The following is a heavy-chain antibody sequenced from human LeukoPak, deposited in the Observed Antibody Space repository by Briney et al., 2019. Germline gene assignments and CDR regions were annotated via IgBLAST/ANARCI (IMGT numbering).Heavy chain of an antibody. CDR2: MNPNIGNT. Sequence: PKASVKVSCKASGYTFTSYDINWVRQATGEGLEWMGWMNPNIGNTGYAQKFQGRVTITRNTSISTAYMELSSLRSEDTAVYYCARRSYGSGVHPDYYYYYYYMDVWGKGTTVTISS. CDR1: GYTFTSYD. J-gene: IGHJ6*03. D-gene: IGHD3-10*01. V-gene: IGHV1-8*03. CDR3: ARRSYGSGVHPDYYYYYYYMDV.